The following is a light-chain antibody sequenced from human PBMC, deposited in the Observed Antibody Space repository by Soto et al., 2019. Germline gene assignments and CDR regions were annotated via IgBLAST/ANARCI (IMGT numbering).Light chain of an antibody. CDR3: AAWDDSLNGVV. V-gene: IGLV1-44*01. Sequence: QSVLTQPPSASGTPGQRVTISCSGTRSNIGSNTLNWYQQLPGTAPKLLIYSNNQRPSGVPDRFSGSKSGTSASLAISGLQSEDEADYYYAAWDDSLNGVVFGGGTKLTVL. CDR1: RSNIGSNT. J-gene: IGLJ2*01. CDR2: SNN.